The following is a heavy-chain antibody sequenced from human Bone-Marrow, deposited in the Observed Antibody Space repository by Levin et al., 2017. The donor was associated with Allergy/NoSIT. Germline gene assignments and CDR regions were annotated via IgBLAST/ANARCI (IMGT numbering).Heavy chain of an antibody. CDR3: ARVPENWFDP. V-gene: IGHV4-34*01. CDR2: INHSGST. CDR1: GGSFSAYS. Sequence: SCAVYGGSFSAYSWNWIRQSPVKGLEWLGEINHSGSTKYNPSLKSRNTISLDPSKNQFSLRLSSVTAADTAVYYCARVPENWFDPWGQGTLVTVSS. J-gene: IGHJ5*02.